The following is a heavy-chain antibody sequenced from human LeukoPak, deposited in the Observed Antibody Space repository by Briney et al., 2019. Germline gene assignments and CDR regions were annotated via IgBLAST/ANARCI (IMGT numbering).Heavy chain of an antibody. CDR2: ISSSSSTI. V-gene: IGHV3-48*01. CDR3: ASGYTYGFDY. CDR1: RFAFSSYN. D-gene: IGHD5-18*01. Sequence: GGSPRLSCATSRFAFSSYNMNWVRQAPGKGLEWISYISSSSSTIYYTDSVKGRFTISRDNAKNSLFLQMSSLRAEDTAVYYCASGYTYGFDYWGQGTLVIVSS. J-gene: IGHJ4*02.